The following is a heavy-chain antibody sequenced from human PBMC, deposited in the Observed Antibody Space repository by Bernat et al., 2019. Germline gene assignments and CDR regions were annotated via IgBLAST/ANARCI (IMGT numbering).Heavy chain of an antibody. CDR3: TKEGGLAAPNEY. CDR1: GFTFSSYG. J-gene: IGHJ4*02. Sequence: QMQLVESGGGVVQLGRSLRLSCAASGFTFSSYGLHWVRQAPGKGLEWVAVISYDGNNKYYADSARGRFTISRDNSKNTLYLQMNSLRAEDTAVYYCTKEGGLAAPNEYWGQGTLVTVSS. V-gene: IGHV3-30*18. CDR2: ISYDGNNK. D-gene: IGHD3-16*01.